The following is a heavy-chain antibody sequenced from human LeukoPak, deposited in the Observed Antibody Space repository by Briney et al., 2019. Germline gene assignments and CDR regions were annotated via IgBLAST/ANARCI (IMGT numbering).Heavy chain of an antibody. CDR3: ARGEGYREYYYYGMDV. Sequence: SQTLSLTCTVSGGSITSGGYYWSWIRQHPGEGLEWLGYIYYSGGTYYNPSLKSRVTISVDTSKNQFSLKLSSVTAADTAVYYCARGEGYREYYYYGMDVWGQGTTVTVSS. CDR1: GGSITSGGYY. V-gene: IGHV4-31*03. D-gene: IGHD5-18*01. CDR2: IYYSGGT. J-gene: IGHJ6*02.